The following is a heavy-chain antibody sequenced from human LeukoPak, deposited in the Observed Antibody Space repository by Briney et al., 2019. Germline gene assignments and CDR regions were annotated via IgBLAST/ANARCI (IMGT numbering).Heavy chain of an antibody. V-gene: IGHV3-30*03. CDR3: ARDKTTIFGVVNDRPVYYYYGMDV. J-gene: IGHJ6*02. CDR1: GFTFSSYG. Sequence: GGSLRLSCAASGFTFSSYGMHWVRQAPGKGLEWVAVISYDGSNKYYADSVKGRFTISRDNSKNTLYLQMNSLRAEDTAVYYCARDKTTIFGVVNDRPVYYYYGMDVWGQGTTVTVSS. CDR2: ISYDGSNK. D-gene: IGHD3-3*01.